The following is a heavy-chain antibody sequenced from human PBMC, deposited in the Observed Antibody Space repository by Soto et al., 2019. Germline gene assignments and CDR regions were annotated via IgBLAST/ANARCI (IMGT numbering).Heavy chain of an antibody. D-gene: IGHD2-2*01. CDR2: IYYSGST. J-gene: IGHJ5*02. CDR1: GGSISSYY. CDR3: ALIKDCSRTDCYLASFDP. V-gene: IGHV4-59*01. Sequence: SETLSLTCTVSGGSISSYYWSWIRQPPGKGLEWIGYIYYSGSTNYNPSLKSRVTISKDTSRSQVVLTMTNMDPMDSATYYCALIKDCSRTDCYLASFDPWGQGTLVTVSS.